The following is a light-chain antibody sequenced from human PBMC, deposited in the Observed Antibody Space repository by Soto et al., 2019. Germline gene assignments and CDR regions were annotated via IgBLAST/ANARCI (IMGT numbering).Light chain of an antibody. CDR1: SSDVGGYNY. J-gene: IGLJ3*02. Sequence: QSALTQPASVSGSPGQSITISCTGTSSDVGGYNYVSWYQQHPGKAPKLMIYDVSNRPSGVSNRFSGSKSGNTASLTISGLHAEDEADYYCSSYTSSTFWVFGGWTKLTVL. V-gene: IGLV2-14*01. CDR2: DVS. CDR3: SSYTSSTFWV.